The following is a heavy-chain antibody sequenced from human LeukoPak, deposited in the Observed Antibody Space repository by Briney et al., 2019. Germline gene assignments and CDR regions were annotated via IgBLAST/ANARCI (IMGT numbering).Heavy chain of an antibody. V-gene: IGHV3-30*18. CDR3: AKVSGVFIVGAYDY. CDR2: ISYDGSNK. CDR1: GFTFSSYG. Sequence: GRSLRLSCEASGFTFSSYGMHWVRQAPGKGLEWVAVISYDGSNKYYADSVKGRFTISRDNSKNTLYLQMNSLRAEDTAVYYCAKVSGVFIVGAYDYWGQGTLVTVSS. D-gene: IGHD1-26*01. J-gene: IGHJ4*02.